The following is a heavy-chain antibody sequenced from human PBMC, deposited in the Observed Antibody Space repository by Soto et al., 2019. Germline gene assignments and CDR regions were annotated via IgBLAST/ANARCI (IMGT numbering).Heavy chain of an antibody. CDR1: GYSFTSYW. CDR3: ARRETMVRGVISSAGDY. CDR2: IYPGDSDT. D-gene: IGHD3-10*01. V-gene: IGHV5-51*03. J-gene: IGHJ4*02. Sequence: EVQLVQSGAEVKKPGESLKISCKGSGYSFTSYWIGWVRQMPGKGLEWMGIIYPGDSDTRYSPSFQGQVTISADKSISTAYMQWSSLKASDTAMYYCARRETMVRGVISSAGDYWGQGTLVTVSS.